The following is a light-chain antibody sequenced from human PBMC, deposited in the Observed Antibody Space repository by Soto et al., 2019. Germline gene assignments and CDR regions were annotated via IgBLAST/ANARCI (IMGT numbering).Light chain of an antibody. J-gene: IGLJ1*01. Sequence: QSALTQPPSASGSPGQSVTISCTGTSSDVGGYNYLSWYRQHPGKAPKLLIYEITKRASGVPNRFSGSKSGNTASLTVSGLQAEDEADYYCSSLADGDNYVFGTGTKVTVL. CDR2: EIT. CDR1: SSDVGGYNY. CDR3: SSLADGDNYV. V-gene: IGLV2-8*01.